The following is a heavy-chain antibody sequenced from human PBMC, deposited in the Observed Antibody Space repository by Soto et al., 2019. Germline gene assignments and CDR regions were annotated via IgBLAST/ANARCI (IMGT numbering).Heavy chain of an antibody. CDR3: AKDTTLEWLQPKTTYDYYYYYGMDV. V-gene: IGHV3-30*18. Sequence: PGVSLRLSCAASGFTFSSYGMHWVRQAPGKGLEWVAVISYDGSNKYYADSVKGRFTISRDNSKNTLYLQMNSLRAEDTAVYYCAKDTTLEWLQPKTTYDYYYYYGMDVWGQGTTVTVSS. CDR2: ISYDGSNK. CDR1: GFTFSSYG. J-gene: IGHJ6*02. D-gene: IGHD5-12*01.